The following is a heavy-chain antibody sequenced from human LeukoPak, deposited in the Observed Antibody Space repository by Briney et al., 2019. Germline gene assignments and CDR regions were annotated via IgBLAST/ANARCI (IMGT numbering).Heavy chain of an antibody. V-gene: IGHV3-64*04. CDR3: ASGRLEFGLIAY. CDR2: ISSSGGST. CDR1: GFTFINYA. J-gene: IGHJ4*02. Sequence: GGSLRLSCSASGFTFINYAMHWVRQAPGKGLDYVSGISSSGGSTYYADSVKGRFTISRDNSKNSLYLQMNSLRAEDTAVYYCASGRLEFGLIAYWGQGTLVTVSS. D-gene: IGHD3-10*01.